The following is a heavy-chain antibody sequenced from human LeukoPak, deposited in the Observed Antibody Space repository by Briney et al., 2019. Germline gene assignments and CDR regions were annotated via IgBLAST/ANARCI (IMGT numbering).Heavy chain of an antibody. J-gene: IGHJ4*02. CDR2: ISAYNGNT. V-gene: IGHV1-18*01. Sequence: ASVKVSCKASNYTFNSYGISWVRQAPGQGLEWMGWISAYNGNTNYAQKLQGRVTMTTDTSPSTAYMELRSLRSDDTAVYYCARDIAVAAIIPPYFDYWGQGTLVTVSS. CDR3: ARDIAVAAIIPPYFDY. D-gene: IGHD6-19*01. CDR1: NYTFNSYG.